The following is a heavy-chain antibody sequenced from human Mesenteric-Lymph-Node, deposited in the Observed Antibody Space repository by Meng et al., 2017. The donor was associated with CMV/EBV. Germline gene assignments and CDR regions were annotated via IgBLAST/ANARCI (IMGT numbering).Heavy chain of an antibody. CDR1: GFTFSSYA. J-gene: IGHJ4*02. Sequence: GGSLRLSCAASGFTFSSYAMHWVRQAPGKGLEWVAVISYDGSNKYYADSVKGRFTISRDNSKNTLYLQMNSLRAEDTAVYYCARDFRTAPHWGQGTLVTVSS. CDR3: ARDFRTAPH. V-gene: IGHV3-30*04. CDR2: ISYDGSNK. D-gene: IGHD5-18*01.